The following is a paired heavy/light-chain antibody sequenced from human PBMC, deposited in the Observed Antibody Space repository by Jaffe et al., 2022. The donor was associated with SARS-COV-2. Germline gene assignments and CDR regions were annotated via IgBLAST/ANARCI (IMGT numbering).Light chain of an antibody. J-gene: IGKJ2*01. CDR1: QSVLYSANNKNY. CDR2: WAS. CDR3: QQYYGTPYT. V-gene: IGKV4-1*01. Sequence: DIVMTQSPDSLAVSLGERATINCKSSQSVLYSANNKNYLAWYQQKAGQPPNLLIYWASTRESGVPDRFSGSGSETDFTLTISGLQAEDVAVYYCQQYYGTPYTFGQGTNLEIK.
Heavy chain of an antibody. J-gene: IGHJ3*01. CDR3: ARDEGYYGEVNNGFDV. D-gene: IGHD4-17*01. V-gene: IGHV3-7*03. Sequence: EVQLVESGGNLVQPGGSLRLSCAASGFTFSSHYMSWVRQAPGKGLEWVANIKQDGGEKYYVDSVKGRFTISRDNAKNSVYLQMNSLRAEDTAIYYCARDEGYYGEVNNGFDVWGQGTMVIVSS. CDR1: GFTFSSHY. CDR2: IKQDGGEK.